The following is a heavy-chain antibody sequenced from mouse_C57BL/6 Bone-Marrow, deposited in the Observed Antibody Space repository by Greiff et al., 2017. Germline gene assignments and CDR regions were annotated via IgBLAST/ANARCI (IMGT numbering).Heavy chain of an antibody. V-gene: IGHV1-74*01. CDR2: IHPSDGDT. Sequence: VQLKQPGAELVKPGASVKVSCKASGYTFTSYWMHWVKQRPGQGLEWIGRIHPSDGDTNYNQKFKGKATLTVDKSSSTAYMQLSSLTSEDSAVYYCAGAGTRAWFAYWGQGTLVTVSA. CDR1: GYTFTSYW. D-gene: IGHD4-1*01. J-gene: IGHJ3*01. CDR3: AGAGTRAWFAY.